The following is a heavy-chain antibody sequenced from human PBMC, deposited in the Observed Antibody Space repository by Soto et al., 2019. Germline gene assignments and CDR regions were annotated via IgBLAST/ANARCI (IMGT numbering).Heavy chain of an antibody. J-gene: IGHJ4*02. CDR2: IYYSGST. D-gene: IGHD4-17*01. V-gene: IGHV4-30-4*02. CDR3: ATMGTPVTGLYYFDY. Sequence: PSETLSLTCTVSGGSISSGDYYWSWIRQPPGKGLEWIGYIYYSGSTYYNPSLKSRVTITVDTSKNQVSLNVASVTAADTAVYYCATMGTPVTGLYYFDYWGQGTLVTVSS. CDR1: GGSISSGDYY.